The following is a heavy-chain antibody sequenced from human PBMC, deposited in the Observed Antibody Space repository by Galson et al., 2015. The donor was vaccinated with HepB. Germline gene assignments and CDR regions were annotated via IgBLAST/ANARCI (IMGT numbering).Heavy chain of an antibody. D-gene: IGHD3-22*01. Sequence: SVKVSCKASGGTFSSYAISWVRQAPGQGLEWMGGIIPIFGTANYAQKFQGRVTITADESTSTAYMELSSLRSEDTAVYYCAASQYYYDSSGPPRDYYYYYYMDVWGKGTTVTVSS. CDR1: GGTFSSYA. CDR2: IIPIFGTA. J-gene: IGHJ6*03. V-gene: IGHV1-69*13. CDR3: AASQYYYDSSGPPRDYYYYYYMDV.